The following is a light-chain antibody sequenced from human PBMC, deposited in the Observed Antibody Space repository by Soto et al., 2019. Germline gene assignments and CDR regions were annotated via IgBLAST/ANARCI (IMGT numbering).Light chain of an antibody. CDR1: QSVSSSY. J-gene: IGKJ2*01. CDR2: GAS. V-gene: IGKV3-20*01. Sequence: EIVLTQSPGTLSLSPGERATLSCRASQSVSSSYLAWYQQKPGQAPRLLIYGASSSATGIPGRFSSSGSGKDFTLTFSRLEPEDVAVYYCQQYGSSPYTFGQGTKLEIK. CDR3: QQYGSSPYT.